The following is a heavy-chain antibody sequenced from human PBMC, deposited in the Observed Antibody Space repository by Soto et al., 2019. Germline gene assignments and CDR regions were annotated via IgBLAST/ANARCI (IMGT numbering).Heavy chain of an antibody. CDR3: ASSNRGLSRSWQSNDY. Sequence: QVQLVQSGAEVKKPGASVKVSCKASGYTFTSYDINWVRQATGQGLEWMGWMNPNSGNTGYAQKFQGRVTMTRNTSISTAYMELSSLRSEDTAVYYCASSNRGLSRSWQSNDYWGQGTLVTVSS. D-gene: IGHD6-13*01. CDR2: MNPNSGNT. V-gene: IGHV1-8*01. CDR1: GYTFTSYD. J-gene: IGHJ4*02.